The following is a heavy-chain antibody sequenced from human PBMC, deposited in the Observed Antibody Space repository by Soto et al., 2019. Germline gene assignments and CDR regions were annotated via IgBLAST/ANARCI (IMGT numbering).Heavy chain of an antibody. CDR2: ISGSGGST. Sequence: PGGSLRLSCAASGFTFSSYAMSWVRQAPGKGPEWVSAISGSGGSTYYADSVKGRFTISRDDSKNTLYLQMNSLRAEDTAVYYCAKYTSSGWDYYYYYGMDVWGQGTTVTVSS. D-gene: IGHD6-19*01. V-gene: IGHV3-23*01. CDR3: AKYTSSGWDYYYYYGMDV. J-gene: IGHJ6*02. CDR1: GFTFSSYA.